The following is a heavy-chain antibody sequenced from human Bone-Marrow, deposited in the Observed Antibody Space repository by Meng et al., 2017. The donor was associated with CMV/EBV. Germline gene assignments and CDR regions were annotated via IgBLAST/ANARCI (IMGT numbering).Heavy chain of an antibody. CDR2: IYPDDSDT. J-gene: IGHJ4*02. V-gene: IGHV5-51*01. Sequence: SGDTFTSYWIAWVRQMPGKGLEWMGIIYPDDSDTRYSPSFRGQVSISADKSIRTAYLQWSSLKASDSAIYFCARGKRFGSSGWYYDYWGQGTLVPVSS. CDR1: GDTFTSYW. CDR3: ARGKRFGSSGWYYDY. D-gene: IGHD6-19*01.